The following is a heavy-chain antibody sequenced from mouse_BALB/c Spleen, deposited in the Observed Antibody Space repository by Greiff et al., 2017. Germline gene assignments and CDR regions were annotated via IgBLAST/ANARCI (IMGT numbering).Heavy chain of an antibody. CDR1: GYSFTGYY. D-gene: IGHD1-2*01. Sequence: EVQLQQSGPELVKPGASVKISCKASGYSFTGYYMHWVKQSHVKSLEWIGRINPYNGATSYNQNFKDKASLTVDKSSSTAYMELHSLTSEDSAVYYCARSVTTAPMDYWGQGTSVTVSS. V-gene: IGHV1-31*01. CDR3: ARSVTTAPMDY. J-gene: IGHJ4*01. CDR2: INPYNGAT.